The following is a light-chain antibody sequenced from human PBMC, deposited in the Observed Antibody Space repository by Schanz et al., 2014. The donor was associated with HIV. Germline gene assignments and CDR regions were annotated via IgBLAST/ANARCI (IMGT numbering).Light chain of an antibody. J-gene: IGKJ1*01. CDR3: QQSYTTPWT. Sequence: DIQMTQSPSSLSASVGDRVSITCRASQTISSYLHWYQQKPGKAPKLLISAASSLHSGVPSRFSGSRSGIDFTLTISSLQPEDFATYYCQQSYTTPWTFGQGTKVEIK. V-gene: IGKV1-39*01. CDR1: QTISSY. CDR2: AAS.